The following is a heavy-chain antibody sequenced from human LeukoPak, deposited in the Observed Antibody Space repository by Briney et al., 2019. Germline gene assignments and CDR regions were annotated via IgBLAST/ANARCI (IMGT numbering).Heavy chain of an antibody. CDR2: ISYDGTNK. Sequence: GGSLRLSCAASGFTFNSYGMHWVRQIPGKGLEWVAIISYDGTNKYYADSVKGRFTISRDSSKNTLYLQMNSLRPEDTAVYYCARDNSVRDEAWWFNPWGQGTLVTVSS. CDR3: ARDNSVRDEAWWFNP. V-gene: IGHV3-30*03. D-gene: IGHD5-24*01. J-gene: IGHJ5*02. CDR1: GFTFNSYG.